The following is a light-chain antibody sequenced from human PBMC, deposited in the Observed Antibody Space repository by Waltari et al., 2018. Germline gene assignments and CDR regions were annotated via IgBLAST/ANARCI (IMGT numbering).Light chain of an antibody. J-gene: IGKJ5*01. CDR2: AAS. Sequence: IQLTQSPSSLSASVGGRVTITCRASRGVSTYLAWYQHQPGRAPQLLIAAASTLQSGVPSRCSTSGSATDFTLTINSLQPQDVATYYCQQFNKYPATFGQGTRLEIQ. CDR1: RGVSTY. CDR3: QQFNKYPAT. V-gene: IGKV1-9*01.